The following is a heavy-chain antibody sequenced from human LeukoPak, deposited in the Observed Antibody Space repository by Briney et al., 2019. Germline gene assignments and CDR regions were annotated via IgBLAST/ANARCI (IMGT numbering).Heavy chain of an antibody. J-gene: IGHJ1*01. CDR3: AKDRDPYSSGTWDS. V-gene: IGHV3-30*18. CDR2: RSDDGSAQ. D-gene: IGHD3-22*01. Sequence: GGSLRLPCIASGFTFNKYGMHWGRQAPGKGLEWVAVRSDDGSAQHYADSVRGRFTISRDNSKNTLSLQMNSLRPEDTAMYFCAKDRDPYSSGTWDSWGQGTLVIVSS. CDR1: GFTFNKYG.